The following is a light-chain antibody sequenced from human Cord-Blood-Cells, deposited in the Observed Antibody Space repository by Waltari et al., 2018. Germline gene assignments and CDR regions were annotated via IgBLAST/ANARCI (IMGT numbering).Light chain of an antibody. CDR1: QSVSSN. J-gene: IGKJ1*01. CDR3: QQYNNWPPGT. V-gene: IGKV3-15*01. Sequence: EIVMTQSPATLSVSPGARATLSCRASQSVSSNLAWYQQKPGQAPRLLIYGASTRATGIPARFSGSESETEFTLTVSSRQSEDFAVYYCQQYNNWPPGTFGQGTKVEIK. CDR2: GAS.